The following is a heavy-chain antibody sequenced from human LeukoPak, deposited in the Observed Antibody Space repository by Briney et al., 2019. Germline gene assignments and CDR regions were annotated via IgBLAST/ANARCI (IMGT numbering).Heavy chain of an antibody. J-gene: IGHJ4*02. CDR3: AREPNTYGDFLFDY. D-gene: IGHD4-17*01. V-gene: IGHV3-48*03. Sequence: GGSLRLSCAASGFTFSSYEMNWVRQAPGKGLEWVSYISSSGSTIYYADSVKGRFTISRDNAKNSLYLQMNTLSAEDTAVYYCAREPNTYGDFLFDYWGQGTPVTVSS. CDR2: ISSSGSTI. CDR1: GFTFSSYE.